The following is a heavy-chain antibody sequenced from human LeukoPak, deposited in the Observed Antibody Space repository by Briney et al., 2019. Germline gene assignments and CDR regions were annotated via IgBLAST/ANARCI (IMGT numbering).Heavy chain of an antibody. J-gene: IGHJ4*02. CDR1: GFTVSSNY. CDR2: IYSGGST. D-gene: IGHD3-3*01. V-gene: IGHV3-53*01. CDR3: AKIETYYDFWSGYYLAY. Sequence: GGSLRLSCAASGFTVSSNYMSWVRQAPGKGLGWVSVIYSGGSTYYADSVKGRFTISRDNSKNTLYLQMNSLTAEDTTVYYCAKIETYYDFWSGYYLAYWGQGTLVTVSS.